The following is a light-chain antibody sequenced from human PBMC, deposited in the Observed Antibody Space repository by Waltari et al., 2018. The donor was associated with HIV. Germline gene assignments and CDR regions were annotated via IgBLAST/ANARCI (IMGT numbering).Light chain of an antibody. Sequence: DIQMTQSPSSVSASVGDRVTITCRTNQNINNYLNWYQHTPGKAPKLLIYAASSLQSGVPLRFGGSGSGTDFPLTISSLQPEDFTTYYCQHSRTFGQGTKVDIK. CDR3: QHSRT. J-gene: IGKJ1*01. CDR1: QNINNY. V-gene: IGKV1-39*01. CDR2: AAS.